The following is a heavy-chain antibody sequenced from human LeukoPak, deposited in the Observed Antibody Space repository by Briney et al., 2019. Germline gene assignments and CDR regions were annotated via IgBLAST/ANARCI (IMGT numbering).Heavy chain of an antibody. J-gene: IGHJ4*02. CDR1: GGSISSGDYY. D-gene: IGHD2-8*02. CDR2: IYYSGST. Sequence: PSQTLSLTCTVSGGSISSGDYYWSWIRQPPGKGLEWIGYIYYSGSTYYNPSLKSRVTISVDTSKNQFSLKLSSVTAADTAVYYCARDHTGGNYYFDYWGQGTLVTVSS. CDR3: ARDHTGGNYYFDY. V-gene: IGHV4-30-4*08.